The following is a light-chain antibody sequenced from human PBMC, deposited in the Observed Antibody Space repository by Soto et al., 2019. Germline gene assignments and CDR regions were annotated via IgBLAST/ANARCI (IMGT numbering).Light chain of an antibody. CDR3: QTWGTGTVA. V-gene: IGLV4-69*01. J-gene: IGLJ2*01. CDR2: LNSDGSH. CDR1: SGHISYV. Sequence: QLVLTQSPSASASLGASVKLTCTLSSGHISYVIAWHQQQPEKGPRYLMKLNSDGSHSKGDGVPDRFSGSSSGAERYLTISSLQSEDEADYYCQTWGTGTVAFGGGTKLTVL.